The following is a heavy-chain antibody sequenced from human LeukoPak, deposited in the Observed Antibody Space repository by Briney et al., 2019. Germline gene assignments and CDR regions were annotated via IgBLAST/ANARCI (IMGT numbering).Heavy chain of an antibody. CDR3: ARGRFDSSGAGDYFDH. D-gene: IGHD3-22*01. CDR1: GGSINSYY. J-gene: IGHJ4*02. Sequence: SETLSLTCTVSGGSINSYYWSWIRQPAGKGLEWIGRIYTSGSTDYYPPLSSRVTMSVDTSKNQFSLKLTSVTAADTAVYFCARGRFDSSGAGDYFDHWGQGTLVTVSS. V-gene: IGHV4-4*07. CDR2: IYTSGST.